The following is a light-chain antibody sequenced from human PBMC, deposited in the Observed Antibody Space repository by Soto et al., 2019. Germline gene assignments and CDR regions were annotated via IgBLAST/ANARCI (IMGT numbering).Light chain of an antibody. Sequence: EIVLTQSPGTLSLSPGERATLSCRASQSVSSSYFAWYQQRFGQAPRLLVYGASSRATGIPDGFSGSGSGTDFTLTISRLEPEDFAVYYCQQYGSSSWTFGQGTKVEIK. V-gene: IGKV3-20*01. CDR2: GAS. CDR1: QSVSSSY. J-gene: IGKJ1*01. CDR3: QQYGSSSWT.